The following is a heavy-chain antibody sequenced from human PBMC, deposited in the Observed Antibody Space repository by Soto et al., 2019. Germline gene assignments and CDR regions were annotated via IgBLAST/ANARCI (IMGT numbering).Heavy chain of an antibody. CDR3: ARDGTLYDSSAYYYLY. D-gene: IGHD3-22*01. V-gene: IGHV1-69*01. CDR1: GGTFNRHS. CDR2: IIPMFGKA. J-gene: IGHJ4*02. Sequence: QVQLVQSGAEVKKTGSSVKVSCKASGGTFNRHSISWVRQAPGQGLEWLGGIIPMFGKASYAQKFQGRVTITADESTNTVYMGLSSLRSEDTSVYYCARDGTLYDSSAYYYLYWGQGTLVTVSS.